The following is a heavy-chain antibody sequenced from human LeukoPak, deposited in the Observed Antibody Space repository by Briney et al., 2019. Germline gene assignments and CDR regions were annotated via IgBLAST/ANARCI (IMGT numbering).Heavy chain of an antibody. Sequence: ASVKVSCKASGYTFTSYDINWVRQATGQGLEWMGWMNPNSGNTGYAQKFQGRVTMTRDTSISTAYMELSRLRSDDTAVYYCARAKHSSGWLYYYYYGMDVWGQGTTVTVSS. D-gene: IGHD6-19*01. J-gene: IGHJ6*02. CDR3: ARAKHSSGWLYYYYYGMDV. V-gene: IGHV1-8*01. CDR2: MNPNSGNT. CDR1: GYTFTSYD.